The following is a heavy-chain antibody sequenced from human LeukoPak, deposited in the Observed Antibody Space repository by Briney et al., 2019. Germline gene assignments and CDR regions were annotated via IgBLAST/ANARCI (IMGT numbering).Heavy chain of an antibody. CDR2: IYYISNT. V-gene: IGHV4-61*08. CDR1: GASVGSAGYY. D-gene: IGHD1-26*01. CDR3: ARTQSQSGSYRYYFGY. J-gene: IGHJ4*02. Sequence: EASETLSLTCTVSGASVGSAGYYWSWIRQPPGGGLEWIGYIYYISNTNYNPSLKSRVTMSVGPSKNQFSLKLNSVTAADTAVYYCARTQSQSGSYRYYFGYWGQGTLVTVSS.